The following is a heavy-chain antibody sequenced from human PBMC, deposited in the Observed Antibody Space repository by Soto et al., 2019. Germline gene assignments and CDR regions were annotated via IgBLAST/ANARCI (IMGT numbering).Heavy chain of an antibody. J-gene: IGHJ4*02. CDR1: VFTFSRYA. V-gene: IGHV3-30-3*01. CDR3: ARPVAGTGEEDY. Sequence: QVQLVESGGGVVQPGRSLRLSCAASVFTFSRYAMHWVRQAPGKGLEWVAVISYDGSNKYYADSVKGRFTISRDNSKNTLYLQMNSLRAEDTAVYSCARPVAGTGEEDYWGQGALVTVSS. D-gene: IGHD6-19*01. CDR2: ISYDGSNK.